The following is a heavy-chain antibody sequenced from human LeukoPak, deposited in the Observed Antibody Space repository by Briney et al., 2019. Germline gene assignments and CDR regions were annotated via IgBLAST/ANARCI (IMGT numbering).Heavy chain of an antibody. CDR3: ARDGDYGGHFDY. D-gene: IGHD4-23*01. Sequence: GGSLRLSCAASGFTFSSYGMHWVRQAPGKGLEWVAVIWYDGSNKYYADSVKGRFTISRDNSKNTLYLQMNSLRAEDTAVYYCARDGDYGGHFDYWGQGTLVTVSS. CDR2: IWYDGSNK. J-gene: IGHJ4*02. CDR1: GFTFSSYG. V-gene: IGHV3-33*01.